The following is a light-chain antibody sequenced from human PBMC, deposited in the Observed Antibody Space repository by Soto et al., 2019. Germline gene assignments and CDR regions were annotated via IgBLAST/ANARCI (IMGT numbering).Light chain of an antibody. Sequence: QSVLTQPASVSGSPGQSITISCTGTSSDVGGYDLVSWYQQHPGKAPKLLIYAVSDRPSGVPNRFSGSKSGNTASLTISGLQAEDEADYYCGSYTSSTTLYVLGTGTKLTVL. CDR2: AVS. V-gene: IGLV2-14*01. CDR3: GSYTSSTTLYV. J-gene: IGLJ1*01. CDR1: SSDVGGYDL.